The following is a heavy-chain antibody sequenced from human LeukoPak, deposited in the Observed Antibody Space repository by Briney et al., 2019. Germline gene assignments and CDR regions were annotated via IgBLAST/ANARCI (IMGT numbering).Heavy chain of an antibody. J-gene: IGHJ4*02. CDR3: ARAYGDYVPFDY. CDR1: GFTFSSYA. CDR2: ISGSGGST. D-gene: IGHD4-17*01. V-gene: IGHV3-23*01. Sequence: PGGSLRLSCAASGFTFSSYAMSWVRQAPGKGLEWVSAISGSGGSTYYADSVKGLFTISRDNSKNTLYLQMNSLRAEDTAVSYCARAYGDYVPFDYWGQGTVVTVSS.